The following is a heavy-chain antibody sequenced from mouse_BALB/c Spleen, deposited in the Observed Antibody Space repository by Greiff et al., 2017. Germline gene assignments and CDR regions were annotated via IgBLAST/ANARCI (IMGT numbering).Heavy chain of an antibody. J-gene: IGHJ1*01. CDR2: ISSGSSTI. V-gene: IGHV5-17*02. CDR1: GFTFSSFG. Sequence: DVKLVESGGGLVQPGGSRKLSCAASGFTFSSFGMHWVRQAPEKGLEWVAYISSGSSTIYYADTVKGRFTISRDNPKNTLFLQMTSLRSEDTAMYYCAREGWLLRYFDVWGAGTTVTVSS. CDR3: AREGWLLRYFDV. D-gene: IGHD2-3*01.